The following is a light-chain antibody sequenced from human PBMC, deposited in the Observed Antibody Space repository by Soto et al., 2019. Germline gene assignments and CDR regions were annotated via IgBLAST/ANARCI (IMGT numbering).Light chain of an antibody. V-gene: IGKV1-39*01. CDR2: RAS. Sequence: DIQMTQSPSSLSASVGDRVTISCRASQSISTYLNWYQQKPGTAPRLLIYRASSVKSGVPPRFSGSGSGRDFTLTISSLRPEDIATYFCQHVYGSPPWTFGQGTKVDI. CDR3: QHVYGSPPWT. CDR1: QSISTY. J-gene: IGKJ1*01.